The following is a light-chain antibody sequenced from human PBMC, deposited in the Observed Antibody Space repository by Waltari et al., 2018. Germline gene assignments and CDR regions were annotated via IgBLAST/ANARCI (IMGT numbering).Light chain of an antibody. CDR1: SSYVGGYNY. CDR3: SSYTTSSTYV. J-gene: IGLJ1*01. CDR2: EVT. V-gene: IGLV2-14*01. Sequence: QSALTQPASVSGSPGQSITLSCTGTSSYVGGYNYASWYQHHPGKAPKLMIYEVTNRPSGVSNRFSGSKSGNTASLTISGLQAEDEADYYCSSYTTSSTYVFGTGTKVTVL.